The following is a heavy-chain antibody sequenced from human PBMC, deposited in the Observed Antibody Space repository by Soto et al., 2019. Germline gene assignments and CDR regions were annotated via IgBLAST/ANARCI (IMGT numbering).Heavy chain of an antibody. CDR1: GGSPSGHY. Sequence: SETLSLTCGVYGGSPSGHYWSWVRQPTGKGLQWICEILATGSTSYSPCPRRRVTISVDTSRNQFSLRLTSATAADTAVYYWARGFGNHDSSRCWGQGALVTAPQ. CDR3: ARGFGNHDSSRC. V-gene: IGHV4-34*01. CDR2: ILATGST. D-gene: IGHD3-22*01. J-gene: IGHJ4*02.